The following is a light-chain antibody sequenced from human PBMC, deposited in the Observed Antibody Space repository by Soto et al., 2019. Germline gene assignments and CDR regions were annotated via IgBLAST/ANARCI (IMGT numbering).Light chain of an antibody. CDR3: SSYANTLSV. CDR1: TNDVGFYNL. CDR2: EVY. J-gene: IGLJ3*02. Sequence: QSALTQPASVSGSPGQSITISCSGTTNDVGFYNLVSWYQQHPGKAPKLVIYEVYKRPSGVSNRFSGSRSDKMASLTISGLQSEDEADYYCSSYANTLSVFGGGTKLTVL. V-gene: IGLV2-23*02.